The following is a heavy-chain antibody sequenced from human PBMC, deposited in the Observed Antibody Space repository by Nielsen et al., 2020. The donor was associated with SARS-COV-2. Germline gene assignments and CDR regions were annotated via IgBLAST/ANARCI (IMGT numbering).Heavy chain of an antibody. V-gene: IGHV4-34*01. CDR1: GGSFSGYY. D-gene: IGHD3-22*01. CDR2: INHSGST. Sequence: SETLSLTCAVYGGSFSGYYWSWIRQPPGKGLEWIGEINHSGSTNYNPSLKSRVTISVDTSKNQFSLKLSSVTAADTAVYYCARHVDGYYYDSSGYYLAEMKGDYWGQGTLVTVSS. J-gene: IGHJ4*02. CDR3: ARHVDGYYYDSSGYYLAEMKGDY.